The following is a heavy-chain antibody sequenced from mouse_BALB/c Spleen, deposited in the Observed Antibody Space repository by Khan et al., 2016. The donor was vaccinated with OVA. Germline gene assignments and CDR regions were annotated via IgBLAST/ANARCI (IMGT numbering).Heavy chain of an antibody. CDR1: GYTFTDYV. CDR3: ARGGYSVFAY. Sequence: QVQLQQSGPELVKPGASLKVSCKASGYTFTDYVIVWVRQRTSQGLEWIGDIFPGSGTPYYTENFKDKATLTADKSSNTAYMQLSSLTSEDSAVYFCARGGYSVFAYWGQGTLVTVSA. CDR2: IFPGSGTP. J-gene: IGHJ3*01. D-gene: IGHD2-14*01. V-gene: IGHV1-77*01.